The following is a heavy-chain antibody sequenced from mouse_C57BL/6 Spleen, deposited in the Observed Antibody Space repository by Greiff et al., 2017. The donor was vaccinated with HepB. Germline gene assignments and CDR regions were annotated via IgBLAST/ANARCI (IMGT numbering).Heavy chain of an antibody. J-gene: IGHJ3*01. D-gene: IGHD1-1*01. CDR2: ISSGGSYT. V-gene: IGHV5-6*01. CDR1: GFTFSSYG. Sequence: VQLKESGGDLVKPGGSLKLSCAASGFTFSSYGMSWVRQTPDKRLEWVATISSGGSYTYYPDSVKGRFTISRDNAKNTLYLQMSSLKSEDTAMYYCARHGDYYGRSSAWFAYWGQGTLVTVSA. CDR3: ARHGDYYGRSSAWFAY.